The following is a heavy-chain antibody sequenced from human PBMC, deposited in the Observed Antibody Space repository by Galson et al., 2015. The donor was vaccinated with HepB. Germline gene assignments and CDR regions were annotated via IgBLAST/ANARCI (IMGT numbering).Heavy chain of an antibody. Sequence: SVKVSCKASGYTFTSYDINWVRQATGQGLEWMGWMNPDSGKTGYVQKFKGRVTMTRNTSINTAYMELSGLTSEDTAVYYCAKGGVVVVPAANEEPSYFDHWGQGTLVTVAS. CDR3: AKGGVVVVPAANEEPSYFDH. CDR1: GYTFTSYD. J-gene: IGHJ4*02. V-gene: IGHV1-8*01. D-gene: IGHD2-2*01. CDR2: MNPDSGKT.